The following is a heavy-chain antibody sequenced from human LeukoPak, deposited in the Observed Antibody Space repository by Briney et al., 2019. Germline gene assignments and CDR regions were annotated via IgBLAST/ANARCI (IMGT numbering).Heavy chain of an antibody. CDR2: IKEDGSRQ. CDR3: ARDGGGYDS. J-gene: IGHJ5*01. D-gene: IGHD5-24*01. Sequence: GGSLRLFCAASGFTFSTYWMSWVRQTPGKGLVWVANIKEDGSRQYYVDSVKGRFTISRDNAKNSLYLQMNSLRVEDTAVCYCARDGGGYDSWGQGTLVTVSS. V-gene: IGHV3-7*01. CDR1: GFTFSTYW.